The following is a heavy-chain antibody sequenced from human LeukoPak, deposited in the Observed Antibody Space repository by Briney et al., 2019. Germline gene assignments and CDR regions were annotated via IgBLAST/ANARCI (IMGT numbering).Heavy chain of an antibody. CDR1: GFTFSTYN. CDR3: ARGHYDILTASYKWTPDY. Sequence: PGGSLRLSCAASGFTFSTYNMKWVRQAPGKGLEWVSSITSGGTYTYYADSVKGRFTTCRDNAKNSLSLQLSSLRTKDTAVYYCARGHYDILTASYKWTPDYWGQGIMVTVSS. D-gene: IGHD3-9*01. CDR2: ITSGGTYT. V-gene: IGHV3-21*06. J-gene: IGHJ4*02.